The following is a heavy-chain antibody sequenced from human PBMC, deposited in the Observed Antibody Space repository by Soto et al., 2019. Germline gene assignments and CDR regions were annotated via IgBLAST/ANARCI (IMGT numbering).Heavy chain of an antibody. CDR1: GYIFSDYC. CDR2: VDPSSGAT. CDR3: ARMGDDYST. D-gene: IGHD4-4*01. V-gene: IGHV1-2*02. J-gene: IGHJ5*02. Sequence: QLQLVQSGAEVRKPGASVKVSCKASGYIFSDYCVHWVRQAPGQGLEWMGWVDPSSGATNIAQKFQGRVTMTTDTSIGTGYMELLSLTSDDTAVYYCARMGDDYSTWGQGTLVTVSS.